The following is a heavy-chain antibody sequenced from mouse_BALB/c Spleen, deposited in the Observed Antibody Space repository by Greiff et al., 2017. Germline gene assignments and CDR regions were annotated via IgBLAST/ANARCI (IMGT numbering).Heavy chain of an antibody. V-gene: IGHV5-17*02. J-gene: IGHJ4*01. D-gene: IGHD2-3*01. CDR3: ARKENDGYYLAMDY. CDR1: GFTFSSFG. Sequence: EVQLVESGGGLVQPGGSRKLSCAASGFTFSSFGMHWVRQAPEKGLEWVAYISSGSSTIYYADTVKGRFTISRDNPKNTLFLQMTSLRSEDTAMYYCARKENDGYYLAMDYWGQGTSVTVSS. CDR2: ISSGSSTI.